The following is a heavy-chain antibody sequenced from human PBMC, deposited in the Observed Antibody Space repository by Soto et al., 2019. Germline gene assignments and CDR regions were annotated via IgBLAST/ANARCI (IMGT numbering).Heavy chain of an antibody. CDR3: ATSTVSYVDIVSSTTRGYFDH. Sequence: GGSLKISCGGSGYNFNTYWIGWGRQMPGKGLEWMALIYPGDSDTRYSPSFEGQVTLSVDRSISTAYLQWSSLKASDTAIYYCATSTVSYVDIVSSTTRGYFDHWGQGTLVTVSS. CDR2: IYPGDSDT. V-gene: IGHV5-51*01. J-gene: IGHJ4*02. CDR1: GYNFNTYW. D-gene: IGHD5-12*01.